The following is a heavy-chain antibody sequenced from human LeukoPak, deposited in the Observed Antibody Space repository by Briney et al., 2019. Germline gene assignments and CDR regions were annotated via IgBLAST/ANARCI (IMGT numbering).Heavy chain of an antibody. J-gene: IGHJ4*02. CDR1: GFTFSSYE. V-gene: IGHV3-48*03. Sequence: PGGSLRLSCAASGFTFSSYEMNWVRQAPGKGLEWVSYISFSGSPIYYADSVKGRFTISRDDAKNSLYLQMNSLRAEDTAVYYCVRDGSYSSSWYFDYWGQGTLVTVSS. D-gene: IGHD6-13*01. CDR3: VRDGSYSSSWYFDY. CDR2: ISFSGSPI.